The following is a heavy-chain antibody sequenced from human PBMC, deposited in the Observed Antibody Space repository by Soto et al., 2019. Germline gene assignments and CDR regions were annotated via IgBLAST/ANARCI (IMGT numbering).Heavy chain of an antibody. CDR3: AKFVSMVRGVFIRAFDS. Sequence: PGGSLRLSCAASGFTFSNYAMTWVRQAPGKGLEWVSVISTGGDIIYYADSVEGRFTISRDNSKNTLYLQMNSLRAEDTAIYYCAKFVSMVRGVFIRAFDSWGQGTLVTSPQ. J-gene: IGHJ4*02. V-gene: IGHV3-23*01. CDR2: ISTGGDII. CDR1: GFTFSNYA. D-gene: IGHD3-10*01.